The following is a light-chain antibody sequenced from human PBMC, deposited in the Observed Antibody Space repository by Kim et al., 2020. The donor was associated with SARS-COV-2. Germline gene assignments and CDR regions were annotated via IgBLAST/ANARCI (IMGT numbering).Light chain of an antibody. CDR2: KSS. Sequence: FAAVGDTVSSTCRPSESIGFWLAWYQHNPARAPKLLIHKSSILQNGVPSRFSGSKSGTDFTLTISGLQPDDVGIYYCQQYDDAATFGQGTKVDIK. CDR1: ESIGFW. V-gene: IGKV1-5*03. CDR3: QQYDDAAT. J-gene: IGKJ1*01.